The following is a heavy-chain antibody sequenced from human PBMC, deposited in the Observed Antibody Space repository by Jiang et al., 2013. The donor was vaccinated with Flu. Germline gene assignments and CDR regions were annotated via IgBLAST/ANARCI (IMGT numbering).Heavy chain of an antibody. CDR3: ARVRTLLLQSSPLDY. V-gene: IGHV1-2*06. D-gene: IGHD5-24*01. CDR1: GYTFTGYY. CDR2: INPNSGGT. Sequence: GAEVKKPGASVKVSCKASGYTFTGYYMHWVRQAPGQGLEWMGRINPNSGGTNYAQKFQGRVTMTRDTSISTAYMELSRLRSDDTAVYYCARVRTLLLQSSPLDYWGQGTLVTVSS. J-gene: IGHJ4*02.